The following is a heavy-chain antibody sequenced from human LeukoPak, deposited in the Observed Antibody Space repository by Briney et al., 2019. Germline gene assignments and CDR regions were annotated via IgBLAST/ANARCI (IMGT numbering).Heavy chain of an antibody. V-gene: IGHV3-30*03. CDR1: GFTFSSYG. Sequence: GRSLRLSCAASGFTFSSYGMHWVRQAPGKGLEWVAVISNDGSNKYYADSVKGRFTVSRDNSKNTLYLQMNSLRAEDTAVYYCARETPEYDWGQGTLVTVSS. D-gene: IGHD1-14*01. J-gene: IGHJ4*02. CDR2: ISNDGSNK. CDR3: ARETPEYD.